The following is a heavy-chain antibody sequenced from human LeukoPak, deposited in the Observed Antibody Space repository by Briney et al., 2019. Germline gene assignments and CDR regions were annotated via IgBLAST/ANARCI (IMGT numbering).Heavy chain of an antibody. Sequence: SETLSLTCTVSGGSISSSSYYWGWIRQPPGKGLEWIGSVYDSGSTYYNPSLKSRVTISVDTSENQFSLKLSSVTAADTAVYYCAGGGGGWDPFDYWGQGTLVTVSS. CDR3: AGGGGGWDPFDY. J-gene: IGHJ4*02. V-gene: IGHV4-39*07. CDR1: GGSISSSSYY. D-gene: IGHD6-19*01. CDR2: VYDSGST.